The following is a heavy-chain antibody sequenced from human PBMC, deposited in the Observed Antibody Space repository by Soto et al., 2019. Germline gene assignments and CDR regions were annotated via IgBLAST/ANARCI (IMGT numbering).Heavy chain of an antibody. D-gene: IGHD2-21*02. CDR3: ARDNSQKYGTPTASSWFHP. CDR1: GFSFSDYF. Sequence: QAQLVQSGAEVKKPGASVKISCKASGFSFSDYFMHWVRQAPGQGLEWMGIINPSGDIRNYAQKFQGRVTITRDTSTSTVYMDLSSLRYEDTAVYYCARDNSQKYGTPTASSWFHPWGQGTPVTVSS. CDR2: INPSGDIR. J-gene: IGHJ5*02. V-gene: IGHV1-46*01.